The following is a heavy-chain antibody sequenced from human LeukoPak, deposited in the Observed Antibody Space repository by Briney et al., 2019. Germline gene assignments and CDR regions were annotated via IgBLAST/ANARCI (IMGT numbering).Heavy chain of an antibody. D-gene: IGHD6-6*01. V-gene: IGHV3-66*01. Sequence: GGSLRLSCAASGLTVSTNYMNWVRQAPGKGLEWVSVIYSGGTTNYADSVKGRFTISRDNSKNMLFLQMNSLRAEDTAVYYCARGSIAARGMFDYWGQGTLVTVSS. CDR1: GLTVSTNY. CDR3: ARGSIAARGMFDY. J-gene: IGHJ4*02. CDR2: IYSGGTT.